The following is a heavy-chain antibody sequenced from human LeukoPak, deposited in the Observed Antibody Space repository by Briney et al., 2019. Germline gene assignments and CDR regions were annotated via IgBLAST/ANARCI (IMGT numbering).Heavy chain of an antibody. CDR2: IRYDGSNK. J-gene: IGHJ3*02. CDR3: ARESWKWELDGFDI. D-gene: IGHD1-26*01. CDR1: GYTFTGYY. Sequence: SCKASGYTFTGYYMHLVRQAPGQGLEWVAFIRYDGSNKYYADSVKGRSTISRDNAKDSLYLQMNSLRADDTAVYYCARESWKWELDGFDIWGQGTVVTVSS. V-gene: IGHV3-30*02.